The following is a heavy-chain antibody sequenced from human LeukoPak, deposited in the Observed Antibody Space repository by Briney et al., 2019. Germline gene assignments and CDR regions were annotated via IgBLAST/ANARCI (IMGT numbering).Heavy chain of an antibody. CDR1: GFDFSSNW. D-gene: IGHD3-3*01. CDR2: IKGDGIST. J-gene: IGHJ4*02. Sequence: PGRSLRLSCAASGFDFSSNWMHWVRHAPGQGLVWVSRIKGDGISTNYADSVKGRFTISRDIAKNTLYLQMNSLRAEDTGVYYCAKDHYWSIDYWGRGTLVTVPS. V-gene: IGHV3-74*01. CDR3: AKDHYWSIDY.